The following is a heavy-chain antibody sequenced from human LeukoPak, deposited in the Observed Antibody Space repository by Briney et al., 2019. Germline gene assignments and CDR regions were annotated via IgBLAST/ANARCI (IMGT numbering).Heavy chain of an antibody. Sequence: GGSLRLSCAAYGFTFSSYAMSWVRQAPGKGLEWVSAISGSGGSTYYADSVKGRFTISRDNSKNTLYLQMNGLRAEDTAVYYCAEDLDDYGDYWWAFDIWGQGTMVTVSS. CDR1: GFTFSSYA. CDR2: ISGSGGST. V-gene: IGHV3-23*01. J-gene: IGHJ3*02. D-gene: IGHD4-17*01. CDR3: AEDLDDYGDYWWAFDI.